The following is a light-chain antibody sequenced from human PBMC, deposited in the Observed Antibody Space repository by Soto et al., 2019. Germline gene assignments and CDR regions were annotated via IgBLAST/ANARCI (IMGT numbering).Light chain of an antibody. J-gene: IGKJ1*01. Sequence: EIVMTQSPATLSVSLGERATLSCRASHGVSSNLAWYQQKPGQAPRLLIYGASSRATGIPDRFSGSGSETEFTLTISSLQSEDYAIYYCQQYNNWPPWTFGQGTKVDI. CDR2: GAS. V-gene: IGKV3D-15*01. CDR3: QQYNNWPPWT. CDR1: HGVSSN.